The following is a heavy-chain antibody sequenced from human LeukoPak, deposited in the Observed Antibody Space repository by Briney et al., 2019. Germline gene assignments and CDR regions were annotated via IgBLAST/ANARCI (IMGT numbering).Heavy chain of an antibody. J-gene: IGHJ4*02. CDR1: GFTXGXXX. CDR2: XXXDESNK. Sequence: PGGSLRLSCEASGFTXGXXXXHWVRQTPDXXXXXXXXXXXDESNKYYADSMKGRFTISRDNSKNTLYLQMNSLRAEDTAVYYCARSYYDSSGYSYYFDYWGQGTLVTVSS. V-gene: IGHV3-30*04. D-gene: IGHD3-22*01. CDR3: ARSYYDSSGYSYYFDY.